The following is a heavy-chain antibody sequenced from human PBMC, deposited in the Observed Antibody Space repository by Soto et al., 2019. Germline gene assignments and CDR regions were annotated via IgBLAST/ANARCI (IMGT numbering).Heavy chain of an antibody. V-gene: IGHV4-39*01. CDR1: GGSISSSSYY. CDR2: IYYSGST. J-gene: IGHJ4*02. CDR3: ARRSVRGDLLFDY. D-gene: IGHD3-10*01. Sequence: PSETLSLTXTVSGGSISSSSYYWGWIRQPPGKGLEWIGSIYYSGSTYYNPSLKSRVTISVDTSKNQFSLKLSSVTAADTAVYYCARRSVRGDLLFDYWGQGTLVTVSS.